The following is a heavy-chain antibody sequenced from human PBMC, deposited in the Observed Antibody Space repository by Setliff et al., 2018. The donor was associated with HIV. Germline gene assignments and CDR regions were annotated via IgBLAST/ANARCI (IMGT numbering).Heavy chain of an antibody. CDR3: ARGVRVTVVQRASSLDF. CDR2: FNPIFTSP. D-gene: IGHD2-21*02. CDR1: GGTFSSYA. Sequence: GASVKVSCKASGGTFSSYAINWVRQAPGQGLEWMGGFNPIFTSPDYAQKFQDRITMTADESTSTAYMELRSLTSEDTAVYFCARGVRVTVVQRASSLDFWGQGTLVTVS. J-gene: IGHJ4*02. V-gene: IGHV1-69*13.